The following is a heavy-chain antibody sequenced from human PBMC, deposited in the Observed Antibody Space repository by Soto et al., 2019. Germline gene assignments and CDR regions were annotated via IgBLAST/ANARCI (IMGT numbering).Heavy chain of an antibody. CDR1: EFTFSTYP. Sequence: GSLRLSCAASEFTFSTYPMHWVRQAPGKGLEWVAVISYDETNKYYADSVKGRFTISRDNSKNTLYLQMNNLRADDTAVYYCARGASDFWGAYPEIHFFDYWGHGTLVTVSS. V-gene: IGHV3-30-3*01. J-gene: IGHJ4*01. CDR2: ISYDETNK. CDR3: ARGASDFWGAYPEIHFFDY. D-gene: IGHD3-3*01.